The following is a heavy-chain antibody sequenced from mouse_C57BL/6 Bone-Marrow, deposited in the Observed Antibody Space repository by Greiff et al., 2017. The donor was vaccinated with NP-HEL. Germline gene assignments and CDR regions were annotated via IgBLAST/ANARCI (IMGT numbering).Heavy chain of an antibody. CDR2: ISYDGSN. CDR1: GYSITSGYY. J-gene: IGHJ2*01. CDR3: TRVDWCFDY. V-gene: IGHV3-6*01. D-gene: IGHD1-1*02. Sequence: EVQLVESGPGLVQPSQSLSLTCSVTGYSITSGYYWNWIRQFPGNKLEWMGYISYDGSNNYNPSLKNRISITRDTTKNQFFLKLNSVTTEEAASYYCTRVDWCFDYWGQGTTLTVSS.